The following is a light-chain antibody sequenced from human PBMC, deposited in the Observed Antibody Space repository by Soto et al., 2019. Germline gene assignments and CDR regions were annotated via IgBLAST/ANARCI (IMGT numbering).Light chain of an antibody. J-gene: IGLJ3*02. V-gene: IGLV2-14*01. CDR1: SSDVGGYNY. CDR2: DVS. Sequence: QSALTQPASVSGSPGQSITISCTGTSSDVGGYNYVYWFQQHPGKAPKLMIYDVSNRPSGVSDRFSGSKSGNTASLTISGLQAEDEADYYCSSHTSSATWVFGGGTKLTVL. CDR3: SSHTSSATWV.